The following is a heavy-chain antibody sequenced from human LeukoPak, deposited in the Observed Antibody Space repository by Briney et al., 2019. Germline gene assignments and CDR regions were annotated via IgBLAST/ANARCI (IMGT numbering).Heavy chain of an antibody. CDR3: AREKGDYGDYVVYFDY. CDR2: IYYSGST. CDR1: GSSISSGDYY. Sequence: SETLSLTCTVSGSSISSGDYYWSWIRQPPGKGLEWIGYIYYSGSTYYNPSLKSRVTISVDTSKNQFSLKLSSVTAADTAVYYCAREKGDYGDYVVYFDYWGQGTLVTVSS. J-gene: IGHJ4*02. V-gene: IGHV4-30-4*01. D-gene: IGHD4-17*01.